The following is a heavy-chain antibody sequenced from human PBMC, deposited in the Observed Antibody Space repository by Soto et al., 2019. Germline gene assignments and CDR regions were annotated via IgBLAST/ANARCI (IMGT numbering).Heavy chain of an antibody. D-gene: IGHD4-17*01. CDR1: GFTFSSYS. Sequence: EVPLVESGGGLVKPGGSLRLSCAASGFTFSSYSMNWVRQAPGKGLEWVSSISSSSSYIYYADSVKGRFTISRDNAKNSLYLQMNSLRAEDTAVYYCARETQRSYGDFDYCGQGTMVTVSS. CDR2: ISSSSSYI. CDR3: ARETQRSYGDFDY. J-gene: IGHJ4*02. V-gene: IGHV3-21*06.